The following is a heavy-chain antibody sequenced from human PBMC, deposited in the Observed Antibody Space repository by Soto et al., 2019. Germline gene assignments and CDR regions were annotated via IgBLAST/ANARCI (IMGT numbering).Heavy chain of an antibody. D-gene: IGHD6-19*01. J-gene: IGHJ3*02. Sequence: QVQLVQSGAEVKKPGASVKVSCKASGFSFSNYVLNWVRQAPGQGLEWMGWISEYNGNTDHAQKFQGRVTMNTDSSTSTAYMELRSLRSDDTAVYYGASEWPWAGRGAGDICGQGTMVTVSS. CDR1: GFSFSNYV. CDR3: ASEWPWAGRGAGDI. V-gene: IGHV1-18*01. CDR2: ISEYNGNT.